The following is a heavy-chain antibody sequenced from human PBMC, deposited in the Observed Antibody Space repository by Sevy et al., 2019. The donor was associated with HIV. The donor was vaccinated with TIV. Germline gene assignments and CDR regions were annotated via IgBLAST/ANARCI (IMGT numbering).Heavy chain of an antibody. CDR3: ATSRSGYFDSSGYYIY. CDR2: IYPDDSET. D-gene: IGHD3-22*01. V-gene: IGHV5-51*01. J-gene: IGHJ4*02. CDR1: GYSFTSHW. Sequence: GESLKISCEGSGYSFTSHWIGWVCHMPGKGLEWMGIIYPDDSETRYSPSFQGQVTFSADKSISTAYLLWSSLKASDTAMYYCATSRSGYFDSSGYYIYWGQGTMVTVSS.